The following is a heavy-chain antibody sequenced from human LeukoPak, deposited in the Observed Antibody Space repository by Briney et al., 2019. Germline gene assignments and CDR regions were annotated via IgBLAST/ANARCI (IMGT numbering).Heavy chain of an antibody. CDR2: IYSGGST. J-gene: IGHJ4*02. V-gene: IGHV3-66*01. CDR3: AREGYSSSCFDY. Sequence: GGSLRLSCAASGFTVSSNYMSWVSQAPGKGLEWVSVIYSGGSTYYADSVKGRFTISRDNSKNTLYLQMNSLRAEDTAVYYCAREGYSSSCFDYWGQGTLVTVSS. CDR1: GFTVSSNY. D-gene: IGHD6-13*01.